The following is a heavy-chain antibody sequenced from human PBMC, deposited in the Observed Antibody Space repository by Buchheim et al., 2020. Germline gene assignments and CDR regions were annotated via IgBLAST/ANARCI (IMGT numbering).Heavy chain of an antibody. CDR3: ARDTSKGFDY. D-gene: IGHD3-16*01. V-gene: IGHV3-7*01. J-gene: IGHJ4*02. CDR2: IKQDGSEK. CDR1: GFTFSSYA. Sequence: EVQLLESGGGLVQPGGSLRLSCAASGFTFSSYAMSWVRQAPGKGLEWVANIKQDGSEKYYVDSVKGRFTISRDNAKNSLYLQMNSLRAEDTAVYYCARDTSKGFDYWGQGTL.